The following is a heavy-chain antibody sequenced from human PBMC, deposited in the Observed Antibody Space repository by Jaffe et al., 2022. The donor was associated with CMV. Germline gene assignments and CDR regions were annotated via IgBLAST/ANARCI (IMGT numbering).Heavy chain of an antibody. CDR3: ARVGYCSSTSCLLHTVAYYYMDV. CDR1: GFTFSSYE. D-gene: IGHD2-2*01. J-gene: IGHJ6*03. Sequence: EVQLVESGGGLVQPGGSLRLSCAASGFTFSSYEMNWVRQAPGKGLEWVSYISSSGSTIYYADSVKGRFTISRDNAKNSLYLQMNSLRAEDTAVYYCARVGYCSSTSCLLHTVAYYYMDVWGKGTTVTVSS. CDR2: ISSSGSTI. V-gene: IGHV3-48*03.